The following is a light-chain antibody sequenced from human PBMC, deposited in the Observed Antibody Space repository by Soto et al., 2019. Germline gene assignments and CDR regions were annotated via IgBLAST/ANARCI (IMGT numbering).Light chain of an antibody. CDR1: QSVSXSY. Sequence: EIVLTQSPXTLSLSPGXRATXSCXASQSVSXSYLAWYQQKPGQAPRLLIYGASSRATGIPDRFSGSGSGTDFTLTISRLEPEDFAVYYCQQYGSSPFTFGPGTKVDIK. J-gene: IGKJ3*01. CDR2: GAS. CDR3: QQYGSSPFT. V-gene: IGKV3-20*01.